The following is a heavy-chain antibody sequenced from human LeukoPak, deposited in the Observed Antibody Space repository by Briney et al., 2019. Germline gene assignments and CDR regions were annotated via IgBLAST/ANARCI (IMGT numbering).Heavy chain of an antibody. J-gene: IGHJ5*02. CDR2: INEDGSKK. D-gene: IGHD3-10*01. CDR3: ASSSYSCSSS. Sequence: GGSLRLSCAASGFTFTNYWMIWVRQAPGKGLEWVANINEDGSKKYYVSSVEGRFTISRDNAKNSVFLQMNSLRADDTAMYYCASSSYSCSSSWGQGTLVTVSS. CDR1: GFTFTNYW. V-gene: IGHV3-7*01.